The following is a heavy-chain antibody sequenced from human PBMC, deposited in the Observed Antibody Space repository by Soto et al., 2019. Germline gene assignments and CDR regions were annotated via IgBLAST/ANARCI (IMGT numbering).Heavy chain of an antibody. J-gene: IGHJ5*02. D-gene: IGHD3-10*01. CDR2: MNPNSGNT. CDR3: ARDLWCGECRFDP. Sequence: QVQLVQSGAEVKKPGASVKVSCKASGYTFTSYDINWVRQATGQGLEWMGWMNPNSGNTGYAQKFQGRVTRARNTSISTAYMELGSLRSEDTAVYYCARDLWCGECRFDPWGQGTLVTVSS. CDR1: GYTFTSYD. V-gene: IGHV1-8*01.